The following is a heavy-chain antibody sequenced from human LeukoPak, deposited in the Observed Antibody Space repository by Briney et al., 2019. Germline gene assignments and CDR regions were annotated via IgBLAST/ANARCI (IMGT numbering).Heavy chain of an antibody. D-gene: IGHD3-16*01. CDR2: LYSAGST. J-gene: IGHJ4*02. CDR1: GFTVSSNY. V-gene: IGHV3-53*01. Sequence: GGSLRLSCAASGFTVSSNYMSWVRQAPGKGLEWVSILYSAGSTYYADSVRGRFTISRDSSKNTVCLQMNSLRAEDTAVYYCASGGMGARKYHSVPFHYWGQGTLVTVSS. CDR3: ASGGMGARKYHSVPFHY.